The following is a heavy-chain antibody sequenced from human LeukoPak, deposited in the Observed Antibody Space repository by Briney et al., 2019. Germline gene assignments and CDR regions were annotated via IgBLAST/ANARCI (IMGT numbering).Heavy chain of an antibody. D-gene: IGHD3-3*01. CDR2: ISTDSSTT. Sequence: GGSLRLSCAASGFTFSKYSMTWVRQAPGKGLEWVSYISTDSSTTYYADSVKGRFTISRDNAKNSLYLQMNSLRAEDTAIYYCARDPWSGYWEAFDIWGQGTMVTVSS. CDR1: GFTFSKYS. CDR3: ARDPWSGYWEAFDI. V-gene: IGHV3-48*04. J-gene: IGHJ3*02.